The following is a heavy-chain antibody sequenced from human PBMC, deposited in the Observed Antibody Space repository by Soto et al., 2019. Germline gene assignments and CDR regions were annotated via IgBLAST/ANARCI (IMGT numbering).Heavy chain of an antibody. CDR2: IWYDGSNK. CDR1: GFTFSSYG. Sequence: VGSLRLSCAASGFTFSSYGMHWVRQAPGKGLEWVAVIWYDGSNKYYADSVKGRFTISRDNSKNTLYLQMNSLRAEDTAVYYCARDRRTAHINWFDPWGQGTLVTVSS. D-gene: IGHD6-25*01. CDR3: ARDRRTAHINWFDP. V-gene: IGHV3-33*01. J-gene: IGHJ5*02.